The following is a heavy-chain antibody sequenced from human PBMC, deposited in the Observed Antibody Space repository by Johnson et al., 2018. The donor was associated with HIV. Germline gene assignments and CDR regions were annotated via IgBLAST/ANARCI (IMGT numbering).Heavy chain of an antibody. CDR3: AKDGGGYNFWSGYYDAFDI. D-gene: IGHD3-3*01. CDR1: GFTFSSYD. J-gene: IGHJ3*02. CDR2: IWYDGSTK. Sequence: QVQLVESGGGLVQPGGSLRLSCAASGFTFSSYDMHWVRQAPGKGLEWVAVIWYDGSTKYYADSVKGRFTISRDNSKNALYLQMNSLRAEDTAVYYCAKDGGGYNFWSGYYDAFDIWGQGTMVTVSS. V-gene: IGHV3-30*02.